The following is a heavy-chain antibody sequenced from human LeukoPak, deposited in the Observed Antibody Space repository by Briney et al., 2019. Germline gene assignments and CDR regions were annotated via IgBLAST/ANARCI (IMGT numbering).Heavy chain of an antibody. J-gene: IGHJ5*02. D-gene: IGHD6-19*01. CDR1: GYSISSGYY. V-gene: IGHV4-38-2*02. Sequence: SETLSLTCTVPGYSISSGYYWGWIRQPPGKGLEWIGSIYHSGSTYYNPSLKSRVTISVDTSKNQFSLKLSSVTAADTAVYYCARDSSGWSYNWFDPWGQGTLVTVSS. CDR2: IYHSGST. CDR3: ARDSSGWSYNWFDP.